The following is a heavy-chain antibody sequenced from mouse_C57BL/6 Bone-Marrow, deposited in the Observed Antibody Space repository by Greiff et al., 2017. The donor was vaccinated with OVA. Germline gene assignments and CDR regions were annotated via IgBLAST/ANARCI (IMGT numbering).Heavy chain of an antibody. CDR1: GFTFSDYG. D-gene: IGHD2-1*01. Sequence: EVKLQESGGGLVKPGGSLKLSCAASGFTFSDYGMHWVRQAPEKGLEWVAYISSGSSTIYYADTVKGRFTISRDNAKNTLFLQMTSLRSEDTAMYYCARDGYGNSYWYFDVWGTGTTVTVSS. V-gene: IGHV5-17*01. CDR2: ISSGSSTI. J-gene: IGHJ1*03. CDR3: ARDGYGNSYWYFDV.